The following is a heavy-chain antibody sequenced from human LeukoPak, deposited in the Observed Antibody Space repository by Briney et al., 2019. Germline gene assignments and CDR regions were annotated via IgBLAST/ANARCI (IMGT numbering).Heavy chain of an antibody. V-gene: IGHV3-21*01. D-gene: IGHD3-10*01. CDR3: ARDIYGSGPPVGDTIDY. CDR2: ISSSGSYI. J-gene: IGHJ4*02. CDR1: RFTFSSYS. Sequence: EGSLRLSCAASRFTFSSYSMNWVRQAPGKGLEWVSSISSSGSYIYYADSLKGRFTISRDNAKNSLYLQVNSLRAEDTAVYYCARDIYGSGPPVGDTIDYWGQGTLVTVSS.